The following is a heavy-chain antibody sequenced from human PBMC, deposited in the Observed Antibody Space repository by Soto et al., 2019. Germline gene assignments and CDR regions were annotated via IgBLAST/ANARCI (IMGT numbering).Heavy chain of an antibody. V-gene: IGHV1-69*01. Sequence: QVQLVQSGAEVKKPGSSVTVSCKTSGGTFSKDAINWVRQAPGQGLEWMGLLIPVFGSPIYAQKFQGRIRITADESTSTAFMDLSSLRSEDTAVYYCTRVLGYTFEPGKTRYYAMDVWRQGTTVSVSS. J-gene: IGHJ6*02. CDR2: LIPVFGSP. CDR1: GGTFSKDA. D-gene: IGHD5-18*01. CDR3: TRVLGYTFEPGKTRYYAMDV.